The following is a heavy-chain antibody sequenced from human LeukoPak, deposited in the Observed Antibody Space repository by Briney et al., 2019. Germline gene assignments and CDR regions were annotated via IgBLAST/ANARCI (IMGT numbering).Heavy chain of an antibody. CDR3: ATYYYDSSGYYYIDY. J-gene: IGHJ4*02. D-gene: IGHD3-22*01. V-gene: IGHV1-2*02. CDR1: GYTFTGYY. CDR2: INPNSGGT. Sequence: ASVKVSCKASGYTFTGYYMQWVRQAPGQGLEWMGWINPNSGGTNYAQKFQGRVTMTRHTPISTAYMELSRLRSDDTAVYYCATYYYDSSGYYYIDYWGQGTLVTVSS.